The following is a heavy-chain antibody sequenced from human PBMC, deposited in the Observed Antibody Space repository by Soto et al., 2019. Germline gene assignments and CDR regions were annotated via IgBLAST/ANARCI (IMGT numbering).Heavy chain of an antibody. Sequence: ETLSLSCAVSGVSISSYYWSWIRQPPGKGLEWIGYIYYSGSTNYNPSLKSRVTISVDTSKNQFSLKLSSVTAADTAVYYCAREGSTLGFEDYWGQGTLVTVSS. V-gene: IGHV4-59*01. CDR3: AREGSTLGFEDY. CDR1: GVSISSYY. D-gene: IGHD3-16*01. CDR2: IYYSGST. J-gene: IGHJ4*02.